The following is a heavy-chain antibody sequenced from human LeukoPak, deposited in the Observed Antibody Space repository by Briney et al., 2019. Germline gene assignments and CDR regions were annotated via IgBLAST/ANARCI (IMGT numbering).Heavy chain of an antibody. CDR3: AELGITMIGGV. D-gene: IGHD3-10*02. Sequence: GGSLRLSCAASGFTFSSYEMNWVRQAPGKGVEWVSYIRSSGSTIYYADSVKGRFNISRDNAKNSLYLQMNSLRAEDTAVYYCAELGITMIGGVWGKGTTVTVSS. J-gene: IGHJ6*04. CDR2: IRSSGSTI. V-gene: IGHV3-48*03. CDR1: GFTFSSYE.